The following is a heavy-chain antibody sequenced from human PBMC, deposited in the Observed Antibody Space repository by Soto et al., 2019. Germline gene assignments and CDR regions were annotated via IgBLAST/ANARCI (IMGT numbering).Heavy chain of an antibody. V-gene: IGHV5-51*01. CDR3: ARHAGSSGWYDY. J-gene: IGHJ4*02. Sequence: GESRKISCKGSVYSFTSYWIGWVRQMPGKGLEWMGIIYPGDSDTRYSPSSQGQVTISADKSISTAYLQWSSLKASDTATYYCARHAGSSGWYDYWGQGTLVTVSS. CDR1: VYSFTSYW. CDR2: IYPGDSDT. D-gene: IGHD6-19*01.